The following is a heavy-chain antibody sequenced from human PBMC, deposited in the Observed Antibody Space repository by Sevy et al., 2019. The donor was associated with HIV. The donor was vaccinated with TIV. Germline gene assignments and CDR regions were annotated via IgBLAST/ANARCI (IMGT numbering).Heavy chain of an antibody. V-gene: IGHV4-31*03. CDR3: ARDRSTAFDI. Sequence: SETLSLTCTVSGGSISSGGYYWSWIRQHPGKGLEWIGYIYYSGSTYYHPSLKSRVTISVDTSKNQFSLKLSSVTAADTAVYYCARDRSTAFDIWGQGTMVTVSS. CDR1: GGSISSGGYY. CDR2: IYYSGST. J-gene: IGHJ3*02.